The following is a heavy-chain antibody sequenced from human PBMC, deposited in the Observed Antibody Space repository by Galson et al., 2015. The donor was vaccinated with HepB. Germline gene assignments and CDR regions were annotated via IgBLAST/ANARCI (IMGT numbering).Heavy chain of an antibody. V-gene: IGHV4-39*01. CDR2: INYSGRT. CDR3: ARGSWPFIY. CDR1: NDSVTATNSY. Sequence: ETLSLTCTVSNDSVTATNSYWGWIRQPPGRGLELIGTINYSGRTDYNPSLKNRVTISMDTSKNEFSLRLSSVAAADTAVYYCARGSWPFIYWGHGILVTVSS. J-gene: IGHJ4*01.